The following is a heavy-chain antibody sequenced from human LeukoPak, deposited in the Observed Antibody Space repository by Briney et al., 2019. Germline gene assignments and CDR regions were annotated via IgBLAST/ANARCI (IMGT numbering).Heavy chain of an antibody. CDR3: ARGLASGYPPIPFDY. CDR1: GESFSGYY. V-gene: IGHV4-34*12. J-gene: IGHJ4*02. D-gene: IGHD3-3*01. Sequence: SETLSLTCVVYGESFSGYYWTWIGQPPGEGLEWIGEIIDTGSTKYNSSLKSRVTISVDTSKNEFSLNLTSVTAADTAIYYCARGLASGYPPIPFDYWGQGTLVTVSS. CDR2: IIDTGST.